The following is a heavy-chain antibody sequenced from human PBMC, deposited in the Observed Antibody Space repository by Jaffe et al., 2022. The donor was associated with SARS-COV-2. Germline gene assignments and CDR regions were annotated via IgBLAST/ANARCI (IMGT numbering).Heavy chain of an antibody. J-gene: IGHJ5*02. CDR2: INTNTGNP. D-gene: IGHD5-18*01. CDR1: GYRFTSYA. Sequence: QVQLVQSGSELKKPGASVKVSCKASGYRFTSYAMNWVRQAPGQGLEWMGWINTNTGNPTYAQGFTGRFVFSLDTSVSAAYLQISSLKAEDTAVYYCARENSGSCYGPCNWFDPWGQGTLVTVSS. CDR3: ARENSGSCYGPCNWFDP. V-gene: IGHV7-4-1*02.